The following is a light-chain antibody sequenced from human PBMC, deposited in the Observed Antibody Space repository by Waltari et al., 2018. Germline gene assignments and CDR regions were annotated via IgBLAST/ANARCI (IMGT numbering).Light chain of an antibody. V-gene: IGLV2-14*01. CDR3: SSYTSISTVV. CDR1: SSDVGGYNY. Sequence: QSALTQPASVSGSPGQSITISCTGTSSDVGGYNYVSWYQQHPGKAPNIMIYEVSNRPSAVSNRFFVSKSGNTASLTISGLQAADEADYYCSSYTSISTVVFGGGTKLTVL. J-gene: IGLJ2*01. CDR2: EVS.